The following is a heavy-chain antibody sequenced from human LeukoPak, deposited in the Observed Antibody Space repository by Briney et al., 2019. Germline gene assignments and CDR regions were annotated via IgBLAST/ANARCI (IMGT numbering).Heavy chain of an antibody. D-gene: IGHD1-14*01. CDR3: ARVYAYTIDY. J-gene: IGHJ4*02. CDR1: RFTFSSYG. CDR2: ISGSGGST. Sequence: GGTLRLSCAASRFTFSSYGMSWVRQAPGKGLEWVSAISGSGGSTYYADSVKGRFTISRDNSKNTLYLQMNSLRAEDTALYYCARVYAYTIDYWGQGTLVTVSS. V-gene: IGHV3-23*01.